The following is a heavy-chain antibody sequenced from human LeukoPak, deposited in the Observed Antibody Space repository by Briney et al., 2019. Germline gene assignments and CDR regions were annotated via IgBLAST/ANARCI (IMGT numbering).Heavy chain of an antibody. Sequence: PGGSLRLSCAASGFTFSSYGMHWVRQAPGKGLEWVAFIRYDGSNKYYADSVKGRFTISRDNAKNSLYLQMNSLRAEDTALYYCARSRHSYDSSGFPHYWGQGTLVTVSS. V-gene: IGHV3-30*02. D-gene: IGHD3-22*01. J-gene: IGHJ4*02. CDR3: ARSRHSYDSSGFPHY. CDR1: GFTFSSYG. CDR2: IRYDGSNK.